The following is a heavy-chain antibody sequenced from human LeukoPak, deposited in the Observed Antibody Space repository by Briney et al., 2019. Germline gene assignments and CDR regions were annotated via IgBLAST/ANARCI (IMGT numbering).Heavy chain of an antibody. CDR2: ISGSGGGT. CDR1: GFTFSSYA. CDR3: AKISGDYGSLYYYYGMEV. D-gene: IGHD4-17*01. V-gene: IGHV3-23*01. Sequence: PGGSLRLSCAASGFTFSSYAMSWVCQAPGKGLEWVSTISGSGGGTYYADSVKGRFTISRDNSKNTLYLQMNSLRAEDTAVYYCAKISGDYGSLYYYYGMEVWGQGTTVTVSS. J-gene: IGHJ6*02.